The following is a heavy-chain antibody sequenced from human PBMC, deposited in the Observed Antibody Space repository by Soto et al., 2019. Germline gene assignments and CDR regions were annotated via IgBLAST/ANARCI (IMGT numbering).Heavy chain of an antibody. J-gene: IGHJ6*02. CDR1: GYTFSGYY. Sequence: ASVKVSCKASGYTFSGYYIHWLRQAPGQGLEWMGWINPNSGGTNYAQKFQGRVTVTRDTPTSTAYMELSRLTSDDTAVYYCARSLTEGYCTITGCYTRPLYGMDVWGQGATVTVSS. D-gene: IGHD2-2*02. CDR3: ARSLTEGYCTITGCYTRPLYGMDV. V-gene: IGHV1-2*02. CDR2: INPNSGGT.